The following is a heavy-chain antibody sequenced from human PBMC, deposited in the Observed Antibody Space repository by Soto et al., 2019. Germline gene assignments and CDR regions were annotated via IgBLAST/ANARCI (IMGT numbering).Heavy chain of an antibody. J-gene: IGHJ6*03. CDR2: TKNKVNSYTT. CDR1: GFTSSDNY. Sequence: LRLSCAASGFTSSDNYMDWVRQAPGKGLEWVGRTKNKVNSYTTEYAASVKGRFTISRDDSTNSLSLQMSSLKIEDTAMYYCTQSKKRRLDQNYFYYSMEVWGKGTTFTVSS. CDR3: TQSKKRRLDQNYFYYSMEV. V-gene: IGHV3-72*01. D-gene: IGHD3-9*01.